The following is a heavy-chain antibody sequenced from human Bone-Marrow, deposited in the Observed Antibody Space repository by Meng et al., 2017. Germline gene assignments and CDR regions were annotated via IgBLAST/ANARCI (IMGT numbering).Heavy chain of an antibody. D-gene: IGHD5-18*01. CDR1: GGSISSGSYY. CDR3: ASSLGTAVDY. V-gene: IGHV4-61*02. Sequence: SETLSLTCTVSGGSISSGSYYWSWIRQPAGKGLEWIGRIYTSGSTNYNPSLKSRVTITVDTSKNQFSLKLSSVTAADTAVHYCASSLGTAVDYWGQGTLVTVSS. J-gene: IGHJ4*02. CDR2: IYTSGST.